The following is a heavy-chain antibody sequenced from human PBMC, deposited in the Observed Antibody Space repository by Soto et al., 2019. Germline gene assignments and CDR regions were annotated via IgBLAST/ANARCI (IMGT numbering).Heavy chain of an antibody. Sequence: GASVKVSCKASGYTFTSYGISWGRQAPGQGLEGMGWISAYNGNTNYAQKLQGRVTMTTDTSTSTAYMELRSLRSDDTAVYYCARDLDILTGIPKGSGKYYYYYYGMDVWGQGTTVTVSS. V-gene: IGHV1-18*01. J-gene: IGHJ6*02. CDR1: GYTFTSYG. CDR3: ARDLDILTGIPKGSGKYYYYYYGMDV. CDR2: ISAYNGNT. D-gene: IGHD3-9*01.